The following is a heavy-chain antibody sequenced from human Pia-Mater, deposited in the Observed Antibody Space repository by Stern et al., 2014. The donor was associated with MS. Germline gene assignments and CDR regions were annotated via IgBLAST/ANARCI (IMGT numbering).Heavy chain of an antibody. V-gene: IGHV3-30-3*01. Sequence: QVQLGQSGGGVVQPGRSLRLSCAASGFTFSSYAMHWVRQAPGKGLEWVAVISYDGSNKYYADSVKGRFTISRDNSKNTLYLQMNSLRAEDTAVYYCARVSADIVVVVAALYYYGMDVWGQGTTVTVSS. D-gene: IGHD2-15*01. CDR1: GFTFSSYA. CDR3: ARVSADIVVVVAALYYYGMDV. J-gene: IGHJ6*02. CDR2: ISYDGSNK.